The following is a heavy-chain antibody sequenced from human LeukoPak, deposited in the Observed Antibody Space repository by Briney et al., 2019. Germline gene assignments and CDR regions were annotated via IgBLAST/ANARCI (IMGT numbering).Heavy chain of an antibody. J-gene: IGHJ6*03. CDR3: ARESSQKGAHYMDV. CDR2: IHYSGYT. Sequence: SETLSLTCSVSGGSISSYYWSWIRQPPGKGLKWIGNIHYSGYTTYSPSLRSRVTIPVDTSKNQFSLKLSSVTASDTAVYYCARESSQKGAHYMDVWGKGTTITISS. V-gene: IGHV4-59*01. CDR1: GGSISSYY. D-gene: IGHD3-16*01.